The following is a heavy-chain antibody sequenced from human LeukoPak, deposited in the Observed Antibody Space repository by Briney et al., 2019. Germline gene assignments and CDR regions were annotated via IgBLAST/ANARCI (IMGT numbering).Heavy chain of an antibody. CDR3: AKSRNRYCSGGSRYFHTIDY. J-gene: IGHJ4*02. V-gene: IGHV3-66*01. CDR1: GFTVSSNY. D-gene: IGHD2-15*01. Sequence: GGSLRLSCAASGFTVSSNYMSWVRQAPGKGLEWVSVIYSGGSTYYADSVKGRFTISRDNSKNTLYLQMNSLRAEDTAVYYCAKSRNRYCSGGSRYFHTIDYWGQGTLVTVSS. CDR2: IYSGGST.